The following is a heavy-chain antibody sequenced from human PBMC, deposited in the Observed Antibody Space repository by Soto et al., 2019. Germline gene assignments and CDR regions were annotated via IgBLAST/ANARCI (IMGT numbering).Heavy chain of an antibody. V-gene: IGHV3-23*01. CDR3: AKALSHDSPFDY. CDR2: ISGGGGTT. D-gene: IGHD1-1*01. CDR1: GFTFIDYA. J-gene: IGHJ4*02. Sequence: EVQLLESGGGLVQPGGSLRLSCTASGFTFIDYAMSWVRQAPGKRLEWVSLISGGGGTTQYADPVKRRFTISRDNSKNTVYLQMNSLRVEDTAVYFCAKALSHDSPFDYWGQGTQVTVSS.